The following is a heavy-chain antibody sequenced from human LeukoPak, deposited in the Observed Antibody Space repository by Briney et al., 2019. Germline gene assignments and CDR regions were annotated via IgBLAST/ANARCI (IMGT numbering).Heavy chain of an antibody. CDR3: ARRGLRDAFDI. D-gene: IGHD3-10*01. J-gene: IGHJ3*02. CDR2: INTDGSST. CDR1: GFTFSSYW. V-gene: IGHV3-74*01. Sequence: GGSLRLSCAASGFTFSSYWMHWVRQAPGKGLVWVSRINTDGSSTSYADSVKGRFTISRDNAKNTLYLQMNSLRAEDTAVYYCARRGLRDAFDIWGQGTMVTVSS.